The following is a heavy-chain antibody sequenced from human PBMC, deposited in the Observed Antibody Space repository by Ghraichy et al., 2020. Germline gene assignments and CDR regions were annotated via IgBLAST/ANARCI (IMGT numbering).Heavy chain of an antibody. Sequence: GESLNISCAASGFTFSDYYMSWIRQAPGKGLEWVSYISSSGSTIYYADSVKGRFTISRDNAKNSLYLQMNSLRAEDTAVYYCARYSSGWYFDYWGQGTLVTVSS. CDR1: GFTFSDYY. D-gene: IGHD6-19*01. CDR2: ISSSGSTI. J-gene: IGHJ4*02. V-gene: IGHV3-11*01. CDR3: ARYSSGWYFDY.